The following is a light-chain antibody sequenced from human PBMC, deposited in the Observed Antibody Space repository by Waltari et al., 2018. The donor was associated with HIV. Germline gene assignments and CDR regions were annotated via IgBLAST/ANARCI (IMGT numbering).Light chain of an antibody. J-gene: IGLJ1*01. CDR2: DVH. V-gene: IGLV2-14*03. CDR1: EHDIGLANY. CDR3: SSFSSGPSLYI. Sequence: SALIQPASVSGSPGQSITISCSGSEHDIGLANYVSWYQQFSGKSPKLIIYDVHKRPAGLSDRFSGSKSGNMASLTISGLQTDDEAVYFCSSFSSGPSLYIFG.